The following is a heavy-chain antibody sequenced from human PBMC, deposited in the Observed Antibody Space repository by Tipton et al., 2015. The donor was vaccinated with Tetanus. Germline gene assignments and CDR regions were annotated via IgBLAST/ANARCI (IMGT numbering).Heavy chain of an antibody. Sequence: TLSLTCTVSGGSISSYYWSWIRQPAGKGLEWIGEINHSGSTNYNPSLKSRVTISVDTSKNQFSLKLSSVTAADTAVYYCARATYYDYVWGSRGFDPWGQGTLVTVSS. V-gene: IGHV4-34*01. CDR2: INHSGST. D-gene: IGHD3-16*01. CDR1: GGSISSYY. CDR3: ARATYYDYVWGSRGFDP. J-gene: IGHJ5*02.